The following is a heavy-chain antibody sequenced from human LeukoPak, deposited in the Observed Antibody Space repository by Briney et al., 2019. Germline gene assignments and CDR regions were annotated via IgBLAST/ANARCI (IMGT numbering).Heavy chain of an antibody. CDR3: ARYTYKHDC. CDR1: GFTFSHYW. J-gene: IGHJ4*02. D-gene: IGHD5-24*01. Sequence: PGGSLRLSCAASGFTFSHYWMTWVRQAPGKGLEWVANVKEDGSQKTYVDSVKGRFTISRDNAKNSLFLQMNNARADDTAVYYCARYTYKHDCWGQGTLVTVSS. V-gene: IGHV3-7*01. CDR2: VKEDGSQK.